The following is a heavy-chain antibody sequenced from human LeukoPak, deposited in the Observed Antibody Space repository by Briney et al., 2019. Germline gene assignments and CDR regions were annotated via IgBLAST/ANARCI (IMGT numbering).Heavy chain of an antibody. CDR3: ATLAGYIYGVTSGF. J-gene: IGHJ4*02. CDR2: IYYTGNT. CDR1: ADSISSFY. D-gene: IGHD5-18*01. Sequence: PSETRSLTCTVSADSISSFYWSWIRQPPGKGLEWIGCIYYTGNTNYNPSLKSRVTISVDTSRNQFSLKLTSVTAADTAVYYCATLAGYIYGVTSGFWGQGTLVTVSS. V-gene: IGHV4-59*08.